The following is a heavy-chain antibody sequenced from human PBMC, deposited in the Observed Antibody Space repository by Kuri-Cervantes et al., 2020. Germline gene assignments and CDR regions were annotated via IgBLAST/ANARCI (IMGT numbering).Heavy chain of an antibody. V-gene: IGHV4-4*02. CDR3: ARGARHPTYGMDV. CDR2: IYHSGST. Sequence: GSLRLSCAVSGGSISSSNWWSWVRQPPGKGLEWIGEIYHSGSTNYNPSLKSRVTISVDKSKSQFSLKLSSVTAADTAVYYCARGARHPTYGMDVWGQGTTVTVSS. D-gene: IGHD1-26*01. CDR1: GGSISSSNW. J-gene: IGHJ6*02.